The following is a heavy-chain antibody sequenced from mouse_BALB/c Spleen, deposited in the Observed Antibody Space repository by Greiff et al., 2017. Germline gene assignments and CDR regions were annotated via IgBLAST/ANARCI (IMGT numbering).Heavy chain of an antibody. V-gene: IGHV1-63*02. CDR2: IYPGGGYT. D-gene: IGHD2-4*01. CDR1: GYTFTNYW. Sequence: QVQLQQSGAELVRPGTSVKISCKASGYTFTNYWLGWVKQRPGHGLEWIGDIYPGGGYTNYNEKFKGKATLTADTSSSTAYMQLSSLTSEDSAVYFCARGSTMNTKDAMDYWGQGTSVTVSS. J-gene: IGHJ4*01. CDR3: ARGSTMNTKDAMDY.